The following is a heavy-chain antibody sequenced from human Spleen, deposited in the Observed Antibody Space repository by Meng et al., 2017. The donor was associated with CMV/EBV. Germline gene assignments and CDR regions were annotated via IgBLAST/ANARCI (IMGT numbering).Heavy chain of an antibody. J-gene: IGHJ6*02. CDR3: ARDRRRQLWGRDFNYYVMDV. CDR1: GFTFSSYA. CDR2: ISGSGDST. D-gene: IGHD5-18*01. Sequence: GESLKISCGASGFTFSSYAMNWVRQAPGKGLEWVSVISGSGDSTFYADSVKGRFIISRDNSKNTLYLQMNSLRAEDPAVYYCARDRRRQLWGRDFNYYVMDVWGQGTTVTVSS. V-gene: IGHV3-23*01.